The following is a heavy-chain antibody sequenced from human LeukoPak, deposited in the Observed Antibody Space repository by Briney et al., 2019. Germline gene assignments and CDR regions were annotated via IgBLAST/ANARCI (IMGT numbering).Heavy chain of an antibody. Sequence: PGGSLRLSCAVSGFTFSRYGMHWVRQAPGKGLEWLSYIGSSGRTKYYGDSVKGRFTISRDNAENSQYLQMNSLRAENTAVYYCATYCSSTSCYRTRYMDVWGQGATVTVSS. D-gene: IGHD2-2*01. J-gene: IGHJ6*02. V-gene: IGHV3-48*03. CDR3: ATYCSSTSCYRTRYMDV. CDR1: GFTFSRYG. CDR2: IGSSGRTK.